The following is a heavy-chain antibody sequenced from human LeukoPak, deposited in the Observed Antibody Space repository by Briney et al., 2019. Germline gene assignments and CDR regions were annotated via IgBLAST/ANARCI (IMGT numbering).Heavy chain of an antibody. CDR1: GYTFTSYY. CDR3: AREGLNYLRTYYFDY. V-gene: IGHV1-46*01. CDR2: INPSGGST. D-gene: IGHD1-7*01. Sequence: ASVKVSCKASGYTFTSYYMHWVRQAPGQGLEWMGIINPSGGSTSYAQKFQGRVTMTRDTSTSTVYMELSSLRSEDTAVYYCAREGLNYLRTYYFDYWGQGTLVTVSS. J-gene: IGHJ4*02.